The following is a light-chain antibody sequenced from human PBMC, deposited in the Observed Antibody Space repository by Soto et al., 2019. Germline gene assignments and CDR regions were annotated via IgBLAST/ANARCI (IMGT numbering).Light chain of an antibody. V-gene: IGKV3-11*01. J-gene: IGKJ1*01. CDR3: QQRTDRPPWT. Sequence: IGVKQAPAALSLSTRERATLSCRASQSIGLAIAWYQHKPGQAPRLLIFDASQRATGIPARFRGSGSGTDFTLSISSLEPEDFAVYYCQQRTDRPPWTFGQGTKWIS. CDR1: QSIGLA. CDR2: DAS.